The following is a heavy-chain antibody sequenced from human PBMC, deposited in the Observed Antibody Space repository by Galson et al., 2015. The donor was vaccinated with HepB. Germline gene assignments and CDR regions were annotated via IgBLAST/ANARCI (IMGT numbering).Heavy chain of an antibody. Sequence: SVKVSCKASGYSFTNYGIAWVRQAPGQGLEWMGWISGYSGDTKYAQNFQVRVTLTTDRPTTTSYMELRNLRSDDTAVYYCARVGTAAGFLEYWGQGTLVTVSS. CDR3: ARVGTAAGFLEY. D-gene: IGHD6-13*01. CDR1: GYSFTNYG. V-gene: IGHV1-18*01. CDR2: ISGYSGDT. J-gene: IGHJ4*02.